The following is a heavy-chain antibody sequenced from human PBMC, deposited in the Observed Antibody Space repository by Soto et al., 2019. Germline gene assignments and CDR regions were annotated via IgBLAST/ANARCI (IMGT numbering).Heavy chain of an antibody. CDR3: ASEYCSGGRCYYYGMDV. D-gene: IGHD2-15*01. J-gene: IGHJ6*02. CDR2: IWYDGSKK. Sequence: QVQLVESGGGVVQPGRSLRLSCAASGFTFSSYGMHWVRQAPGKGLEWVAVIWYDGSKKYYADSVKGRFTISRDNSKNTLYLQMNSLRAEDTAVYYCASEYCSGGRCYYYGMDVWGQGTTATVSS. CDR1: GFTFSSYG. V-gene: IGHV3-33*01.